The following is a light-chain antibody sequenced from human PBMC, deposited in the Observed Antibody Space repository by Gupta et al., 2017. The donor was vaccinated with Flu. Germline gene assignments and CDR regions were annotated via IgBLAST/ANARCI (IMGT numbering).Light chain of an antibody. J-gene: IGKJ2*01. CDR3: QQSSSTPPT. Sequence: PSSLSASVGDRVTITCRASQPITSYLNWYQQKPGKAPNLLIYIASTLQSGVPSRFSGSGSGADYTLTISNLQPEDFATYYCQQSSSTPPTFGQGTKMDIK. V-gene: IGKV1-39*01. CDR2: IAS. CDR1: QPITSY.